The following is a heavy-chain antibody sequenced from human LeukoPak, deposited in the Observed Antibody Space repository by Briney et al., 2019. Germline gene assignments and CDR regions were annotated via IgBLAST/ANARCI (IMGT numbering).Heavy chain of an antibody. V-gene: IGHV4-59*01. CDR3: ARDHGDYEDY. Sequence: ASETLSLTCTVSGGSISSYYWSWIRQPPGRGLEWIGYIYYSGSTNYNPSLKSRVTISVDTSKNQFSLKLSSVTAADTAVYYCARDHGDYEDYWGQGTLVTVSS. CDR2: IYYSGST. D-gene: IGHD4-17*01. CDR1: GGSISSYY. J-gene: IGHJ4*02.